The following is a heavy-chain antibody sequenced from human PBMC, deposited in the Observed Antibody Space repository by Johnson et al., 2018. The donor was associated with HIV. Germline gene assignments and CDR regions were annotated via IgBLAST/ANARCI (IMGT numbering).Heavy chain of an antibody. Sequence: QVQLVESGGGVVQPGRSLRLSCAASGFTFSSYGMHWVRQAPGKGLEWVAVIYSGGSTYYADSVKGRFTISRDNAKNSLYLQMNSLRAEDTALYFCAKVALRVAGPLPHLFDFWGQGTMVTVSS. CDR2: IYSGGST. V-gene: IGHV3-NL1*01. J-gene: IGHJ3*01. CDR3: AKVALRVAGPLPHLFDF. CDR1: GFTFSSYG. D-gene: IGHD6-19*01.